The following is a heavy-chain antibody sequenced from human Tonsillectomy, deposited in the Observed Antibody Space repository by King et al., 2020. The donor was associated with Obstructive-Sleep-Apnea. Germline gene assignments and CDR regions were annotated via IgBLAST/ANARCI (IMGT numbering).Heavy chain of an antibody. CDR2: ISGEGSST. J-gene: IGHJ5*02. CDR3: ARDYYDTGGYRNWFDP. Sequence: VQLVESGGGLVQPGGSLRLSCAASGFTFSSYWMHWVRQAPGKGLVWVSRISGEGSSTTYADSVKGRFTISRDNAKNTLYLQVNSLRAEDTAVYYCARDYYDTGGYRNWFDPWGQGTLVTVSS. V-gene: IGHV3-74*01. CDR1: GFTFSSYW. D-gene: IGHD3-22*01.